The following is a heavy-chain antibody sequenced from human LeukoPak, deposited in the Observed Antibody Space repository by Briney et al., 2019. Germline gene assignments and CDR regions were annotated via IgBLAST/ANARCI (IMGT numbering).Heavy chain of an antibody. Sequence: SETLSLTCTVSGGSISSSSYYWGWIRQPPGKGLEWIGSIYYSGSTYYNPSLKSRVTISVETSKNQFSLKLSSVTAADTAVYYCARRVWGAAMVKYWGQGTLVTVSS. CDR2: IYYSGST. D-gene: IGHD5-18*01. J-gene: IGHJ4*02. CDR1: GGSISSSSYY. V-gene: IGHV4-39*01. CDR3: ARRVWGAAMVKY.